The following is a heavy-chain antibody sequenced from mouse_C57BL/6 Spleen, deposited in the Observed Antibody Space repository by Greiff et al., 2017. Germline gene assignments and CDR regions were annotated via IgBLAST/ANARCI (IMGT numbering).Heavy chain of an antibody. CDR2: LDPANGNT. CDR3: ASYYGSSFDY. Sequence: VQLQQSVAELVRPGASVKLSCTASGFNIKHTYMHWVQQRPEQGLEWIGRLDPANGNTKYAPKFQGQATITADTASNTSYLQLSSLTSEDTAIYYCASYYGSSFDYWGQGTTLTVSS. J-gene: IGHJ2*01. V-gene: IGHV14-3*01. CDR1: GFNIKHTY. D-gene: IGHD1-1*01.